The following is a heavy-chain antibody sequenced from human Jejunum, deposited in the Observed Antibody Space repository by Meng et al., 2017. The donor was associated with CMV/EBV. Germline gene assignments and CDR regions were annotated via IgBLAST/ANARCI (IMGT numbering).Heavy chain of an antibody. D-gene: IGHD3-3*01. V-gene: IGHV1-69*10. CDR2: IIYVLGIV. J-gene: IGHJ6*02. Sequence: PFSTNAISWVRQAPGQGLEWMGGIIYVLGIVNYAQKLQGRLTITADESTRTAYMELSSLRSEDTAVYYCARDLRFLGRCFGMDVWGQGTTVTVSS. CDR3: ARDLRFLGRCFGMDV. CDR1: PFSTNA.